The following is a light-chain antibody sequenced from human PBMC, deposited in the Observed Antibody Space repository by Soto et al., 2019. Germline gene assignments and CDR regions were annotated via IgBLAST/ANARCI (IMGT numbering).Light chain of an antibody. Sequence: DIQMTQSPSTLSASVGDRVTITCRASQSISSWLAWYQQKPGKAPKLLIYKASSLESVVPSRFSGSGSVTEVALTINIPQHDDFAAYYCNRYNRDRTFGQGNKVKIK. CDR2: KAS. J-gene: IGKJ1*01. CDR1: QSISSW. V-gene: IGKV1-5*03. CDR3: NRYNRDRT.